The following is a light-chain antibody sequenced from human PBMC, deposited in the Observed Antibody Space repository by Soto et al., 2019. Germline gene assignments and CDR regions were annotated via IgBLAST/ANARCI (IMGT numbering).Light chain of an antibody. V-gene: IGLV2-23*01. Sequence: QSALTQPASVSGSPGQSITISCTGTSSDVGSYNLVSWYHQHPGKAPKLMIYEGSKRPSGVSNRFSGSKSGNTASLTISGLQAEDEADYYCCSYAGSSPVAFGRGTKLTVL. CDR3: CSYAGSSPVA. CDR2: EGS. J-gene: IGLJ2*01. CDR1: SSDVGSYNL.